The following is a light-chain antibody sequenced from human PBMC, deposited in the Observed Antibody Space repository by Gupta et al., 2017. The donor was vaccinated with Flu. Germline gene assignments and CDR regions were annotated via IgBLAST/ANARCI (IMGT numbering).Light chain of an antibody. CDR3: QVWNSGSDHPV. CDR2: DDR. J-gene: IGLJ3*02. CDR1: NIGSKR. V-gene: IGLV3-21*02. Sequence: YVLTQPPSVSVGPGQTPTITCGGNNIGSKRVHWYQERTGQAPVLIFYDDRARPSGIPHRFSGSNAEDTATLTTSRVEGGDDADYCCQVWNSGSDHPVFGGGTKLTVL.